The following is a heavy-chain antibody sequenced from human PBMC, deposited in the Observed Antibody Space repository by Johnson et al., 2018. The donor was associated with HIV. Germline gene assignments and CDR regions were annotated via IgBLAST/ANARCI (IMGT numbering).Heavy chain of an antibody. CDR1: GFTFSSYG. CDR2: IRYDGSNK. CDR3: AKAQTSHSAFDI. J-gene: IGHJ3*02. V-gene: IGHV3-30*02. D-gene: IGHD1/OR15-1a*01. Sequence: QEQLVESGGGVVQPGGSLRLSCAASGFTFSSYGMHWVRQAPGKGLAWVAFIRYDGSNKYYADSVKGRFTISRDNSKNTLYLQMNSLRAEDTAVYYCAKAQTSHSAFDIWGQGTMVTVSS.